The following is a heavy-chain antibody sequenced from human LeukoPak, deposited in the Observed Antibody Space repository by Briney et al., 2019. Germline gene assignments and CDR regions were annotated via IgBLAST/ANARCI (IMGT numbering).Heavy chain of an antibody. CDR3: ARSFAY. J-gene: IGHJ4*02. CDR1: GFTFSYYG. V-gene: IGHV3-30*02. Sequence: PGGSPRLSCAASGFTFSYYGMHWVRQAPGKGLEWVAFIRYDGNDKFYADSVKGRFTISRDTSRNTLFLQMNSLRTEDTGVYYCARSFAYWGQGTLVTVSS. CDR2: IRYDGNDK.